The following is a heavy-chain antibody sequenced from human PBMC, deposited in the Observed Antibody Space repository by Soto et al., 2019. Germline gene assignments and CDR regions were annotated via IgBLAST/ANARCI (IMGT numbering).Heavy chain of an antibody. CDR2: INPSGGST. D-gene: IGHD3-22*01. CDR1: GYTFTSYY. J-gene: IGHJ3*02. V-gene: IGHV1-46*03. Sequence: GASVKVSCKASGYTFTSYYMHWVRQAPGQGLEWMGIINPSGGSTRYAQKFQGRVTMTRDTSTSTVYMELSSLRSEDTAVYYCARDRNYYDSSGYDAFDIWGKGTMVTVSS. CDR3: ARDRNYYDSSGYDAFDI.